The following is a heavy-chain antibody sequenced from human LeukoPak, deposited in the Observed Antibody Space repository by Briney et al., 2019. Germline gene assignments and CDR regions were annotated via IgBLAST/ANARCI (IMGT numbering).Heavy chain of an antibody. CDR1: GYTFTSYG. J-gene: IGHJ4*02. V-gene: IGHV1-18*01. CDR3: ARGGRIAVAGLRYYFDY. CDR2: ISAYNGNT. D-gene: IGHD6-19*01. Sequence: ASVKVSCKASGYTFTSYGISWVRQAPGQGLEWMGWISAYNGNTNYAQKLQGRVTMTTDTSTSTAYMELRSLRSDDTAVYYCARGGRIAVAGLRYYFDYWGQGTLVTVSS.